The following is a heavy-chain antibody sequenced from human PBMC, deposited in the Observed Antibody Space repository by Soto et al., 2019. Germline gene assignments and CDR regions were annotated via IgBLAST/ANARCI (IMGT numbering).Heavy chain of an antibody. Sequence: GESLKISCKGSGYRFATYWIGWVRQMPGKGLEWMGIIYPGDSDTRYSPSFQGQVTISADKSISTACLQWSSLKASDTAMYYCARLLEGYCSSTSCYNWFDPWGQGTLVTVSS. CDR3: ARLLEGYCSSTSCYNWFDP. CDR2: IYPGDSDT. V-gene: IGHV5-51*01. J-gene: IGHJ5*02. CDR1: GYRFATYW. D-gene: IGHD2-2*01.